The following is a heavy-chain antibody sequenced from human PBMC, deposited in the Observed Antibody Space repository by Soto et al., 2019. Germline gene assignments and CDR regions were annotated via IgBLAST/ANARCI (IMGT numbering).Heavy chain of an antibody. CDR2: ISYDGSNK. J-gene: IGHJ6*02. Sequence: GGLLRLSLSTCVFPVSSYGMHWVRPAPGKGLDWVAVISYDGSNKFYADSVKCRFTISRDNSKNTLYLQMNSLRAEDASVYYCAKDLYSSETYTYYCGMDVWGQGTTVNVS. CDR1: VFPVSSYG. CDR3: AKDLYSSETYTYYCGMDV. V-gene: IGHV3-30*18. D-gene: IGHD3-10*01.